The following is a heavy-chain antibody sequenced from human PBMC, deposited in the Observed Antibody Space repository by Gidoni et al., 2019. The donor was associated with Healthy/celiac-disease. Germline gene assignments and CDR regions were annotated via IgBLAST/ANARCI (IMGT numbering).Heavy chain of an antibody. J-gene: IGHJ2*01. CDR1: GFPFDAFA. D-gene: IGHD4-17*01. Sequence: EVQLVVSGGGLVQPGRSLRPSCAASGFPFDAFAMHWVRQAPGKGLEWVSGISRNSGSIGYADSVKGRFTISRNNAKNALYLQMNSLRAEETALYYCAKEGKQPKLDGDWYFDLWGRGTLVTVTS. CDR2: ISRNSGSI. CDR3: AKEGKQPKLDGDWYFDL. V-gene: IGHV3-9*01.